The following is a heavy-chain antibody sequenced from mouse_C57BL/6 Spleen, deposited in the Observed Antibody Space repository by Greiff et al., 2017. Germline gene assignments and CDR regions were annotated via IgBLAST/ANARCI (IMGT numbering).Heavy chain of an antibody. J-gene: IGHJ4*01. CDR3: ASPTTVVATDY. Sequence: EVKLMESGAELVKPGASVKLSCTASGFNIQDYYMHWVKQRTEQGLEWIGRIDPEDGETKYAPKFQGKATITADSSSNPAYLQLSSLTSEDTAVYYCASPTTVVATDYWGQGTSVTVSS. CDR1: GFNIQDYY. V-gene: IGHV14-2*01. D-gene: IGHD1-1*01. CDR2: IDPEDGET.